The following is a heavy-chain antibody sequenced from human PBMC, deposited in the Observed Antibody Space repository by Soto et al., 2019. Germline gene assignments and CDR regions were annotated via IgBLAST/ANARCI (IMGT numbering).Heavy chain of an antibody. CDR2: ISYSGST. CDR3: ARDLKEYCSDGKCNWFDP. J-gene: IGHJ5*02. Sequence: SETLSLTCTVSGASITTYYLSWIRQPPGKGLEWIGYISYSGSTDYNPSLKSRVTISFDASKNQISLQVRSATAADAAVYYCARDLKEYCSDGKCNWFDPWGQRTLVTV. V-gene: IGHV4-59*01. CDR1: GASITTYY. D-gene: IGHD2-15*01.